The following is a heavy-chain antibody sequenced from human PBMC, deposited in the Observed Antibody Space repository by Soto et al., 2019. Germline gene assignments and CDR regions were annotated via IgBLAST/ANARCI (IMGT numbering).Heavy chain of an antibody. V-gene: IGHV1-3*01. Sequence: GASVKVSCKASGYTFTSYAMHWVRQAPGQRLEWMGWINAGNGNTKYSQKFQGRVTITRDTSASTAYMELSSLRSEDTAVYYCAREPRNYQPPAWGGWFDPWGQGPLVTVSS. CDR3: AREPRNYQPPAWGGWFDP. CDR2: INAGNGNT. CDR1: GYTFTSYA. J-gene: IGHJ5*02. D-gene: IGHD2-2*01.